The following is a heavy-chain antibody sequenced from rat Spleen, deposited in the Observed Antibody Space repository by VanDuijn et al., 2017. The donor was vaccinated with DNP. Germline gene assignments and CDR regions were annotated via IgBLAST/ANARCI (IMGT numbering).Heavy chain of an antibody. J-gene: IGHJ2*01. D-gene: IGHD4-3*01. CDR1: GFTFSKYG. Sequence: EVQLVESGGGLVQPGRSLKLSCVASGFTFSKYGMAWVRQAPTKGLEWVASISTSGEYTHYRDSVKGRFTISRDNAKSTLYLQMDSLRSEDTATYYCTRGGTYYFDYWGQGVLVTVSS. V-gene: IGHV5S13*01. CDR2: ISTSGEYT. CDR3: TRGGTYYFDY.